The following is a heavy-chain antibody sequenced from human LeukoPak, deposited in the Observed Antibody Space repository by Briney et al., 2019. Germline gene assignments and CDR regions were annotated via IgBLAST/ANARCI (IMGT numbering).Heavy chain of an antibody. D-gene: IGHD6-19*01. CDR1: GYTFTGYY. CDR2: INPNTGDT. CDR3: ARGFSGWSHDAFDI. V-gene: IGHV1-2*02. J-gene: IGHJ3*02. Sequence: ASVKVSCKPSGYTFTGYYIHWVRQAPGQGLEWMGWINPNTGDTKYAQKFQGRITMTRDTSTRTVYMDLSRVTSDDTAMYYCARGFSGWSHDAFDIWGQGTMVTVSS.